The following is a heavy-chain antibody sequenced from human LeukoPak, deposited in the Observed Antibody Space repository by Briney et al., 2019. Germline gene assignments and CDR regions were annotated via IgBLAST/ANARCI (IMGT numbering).Heavy chain of an antibody. CDR3: ARASTHGSLFKWYFDL. CDR2: IIPIFGTA. CDR1: GGTFSSYA. J-gene: IGHJ2*01. V-gene: IGHV1-69*05. Sequence: ASVKVSCKASGGTFSSYAISWVRQAPGQGLGWMGGIIPIFGTANYAQKFQGRVTITTDESTSTAYMELSSLRSEDTAVYYCARASTHGSLFKWYFDLWGRGTLVTVSS. D-gene: IGHD2-21*01.